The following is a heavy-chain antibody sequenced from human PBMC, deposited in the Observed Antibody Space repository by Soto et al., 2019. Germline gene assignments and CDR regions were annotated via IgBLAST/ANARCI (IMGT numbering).Heavy chain of an antibody. J-gene: IGHJ4*02. D-gene: IGHD5-12*01. V-gene: IGHV4-34*01. CDR2: INHSGST. CDR3: ATPTDGYNSFFFAY. Sequence: LETLSLTCAVYGGSFSGYYWSWIRQPPGKGLEWIGEINHSGSTNYNPSLKSRVTISVDTSKDQFSLKLSSVTAADTAVYYCATPTDGYNSFFFAYWGQGTLVT. CDR1: GGSFSGYY.